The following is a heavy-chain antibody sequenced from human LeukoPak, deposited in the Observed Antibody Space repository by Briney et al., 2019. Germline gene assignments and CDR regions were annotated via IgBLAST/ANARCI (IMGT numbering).Heavy chain of an antibody. CDR3: AKSPSPQVVPAAIPFYYMDV. CDR2: ISGSGGST. D-gene: IGHD2-2*02. Sequence: GGSLRLSCAASGFTFSSYAMSWVRQAPGKGLEWVSAISGSGGSTYYADSVKGRFIISRDNSKNTLYLQMNSLRAEDTAVYYCAKSPSPQVVPAAIPFYYMDVWGKGTTVTVSS. J-gene: IGHJ6*03. V-gene: IGHV3-23*01. CDR1: GFTFSSYA.